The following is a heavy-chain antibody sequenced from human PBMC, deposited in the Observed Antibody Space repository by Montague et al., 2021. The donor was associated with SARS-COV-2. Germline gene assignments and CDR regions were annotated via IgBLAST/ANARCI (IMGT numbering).Heavy chain of an antibody. D-gene: IGHD3-3*01. Sequence: SETLSLTCTVSGGSISSSSYYWGWIRQPPGKGLEWIGSIYYSGSTYYNPSLKSRVTISVDTSKNQFSLKLSSVTAADTAVYYCARHSGLDTIFGVVIIPDAFDIWGQGTMVTVSS. J-gene: IGHJ3*02. CDR2: IYYSGST. CDR3: ARHSGLDTIFGVVIIPDAFDI. V-gene: IGHV4-39*01. CDR1: GGSISSSSYY.